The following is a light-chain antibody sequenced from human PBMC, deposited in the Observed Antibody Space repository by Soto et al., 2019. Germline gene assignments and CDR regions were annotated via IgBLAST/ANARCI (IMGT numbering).Light chain of an antibody. CDR2: GAS. CDR1: QSVSSSY. J-gene: IGKJ4*01. CDR3: QRYGSSPLT. Sequence: EIVLTQSPGTLSLSPGERATLSCRASQSVSSSYLAWYQQKPGQAPRLLIYGASSRATGIPDRFSGSGSGTEVTFAMSRLESEDFAVYYCQRYGSSPLTFGGGTKVEIK. V-gene: IGKV3-20*01.